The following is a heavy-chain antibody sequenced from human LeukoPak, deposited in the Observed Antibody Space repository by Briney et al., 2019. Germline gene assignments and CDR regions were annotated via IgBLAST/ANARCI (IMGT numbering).Heavy chain of an antibody. V-gene: IGHV4-34*01. CDR3: ARGSWAAAGSDY. J-gene: IGHJ4*02. CDR1: GGSLSGYY. CDR2: INHSGST. D-gene: IGHD6-13*01. Sequence: SETLSLTCAVYGGSLSGYYWSWIRQPPGKGLEWIGEINHSGSTNYNPSLKSRVTISVDTSKNQFSLKLSSVTAADTAVYYCARGSWAAAGSDYWGQGTLVTVSS.